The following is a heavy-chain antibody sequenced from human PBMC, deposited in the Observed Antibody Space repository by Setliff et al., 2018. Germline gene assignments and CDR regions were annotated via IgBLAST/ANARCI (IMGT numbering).Heavy chain of an antibody. CDR2: LNPRNGGT. D-gene: IGHD3-16*01. J-gene: IGHJ6*03. CDR3: AKGGGRLSISQSYVHMDV. V-gene: IGHV1-2*06. CDR1: GYSFTDFY. Sequence: ASVKVSCKTSGYSFTDFYIHWVRHAPGHGLEWLGRLNPRNGGTNLPQRFQGRVTMTRDTSMKTAFLEMSGLMSDDTAIFYCAKGGGRLSISQSYVHMDVWGAGTTVTVSS.